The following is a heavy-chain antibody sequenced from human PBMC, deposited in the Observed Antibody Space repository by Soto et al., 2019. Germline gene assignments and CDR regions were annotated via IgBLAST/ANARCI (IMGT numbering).Heavy chain of an antibody. D-gene: IGHD6-13*01. V-gene: IGHV3-11*06. CDR1: GFTFSDYY. CDR3: ARVSPARGSSWYYFDY. Sequence: GGSLRLSCAAAGFTFSDYYMSWIRQAPGKGLEWVSYISSSSSYTNYADSVKGRFTISRDNAKNSLYLQMNSLRAEDTAVYYCARVSPARGSSWYYFDYWGQGTLVTVSS. CDR2: ISSSSSYT. J-gene: IGHJ4*02.